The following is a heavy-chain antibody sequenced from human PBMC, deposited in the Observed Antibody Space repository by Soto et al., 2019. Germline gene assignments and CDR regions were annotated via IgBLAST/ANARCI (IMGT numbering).Heavy chain of an antibody. V-gene: IGHV3-48*02. Sequence: EVQLVESGGGLVQPGGSLRRSFAASGFRFNIYRRKWTRQAPGKGLEWSAYMTSDTKTIKYADSVKGRFTISRDNDNNLVYLQMNSLRDEDTAVYYCARSVEGHFDYWGQGTVVTVSA. D-gene: IGHD6-19*01. J-gene: IGHJ4*02. CDR1: GFRFNIYR. CDR3: ARSVEGHFDY. CDR2: MTSDTKTI.